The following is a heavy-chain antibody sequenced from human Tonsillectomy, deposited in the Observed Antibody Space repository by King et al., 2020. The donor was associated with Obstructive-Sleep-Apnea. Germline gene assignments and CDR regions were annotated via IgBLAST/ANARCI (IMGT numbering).Heavy chain of an antibody. CDR3: ARIRGLPSGFVDY. CDR2: ISKDGSNK. V-gene: IGHV3-30*04. Sequence: VQLVESGGGVVQPGRSLRLSCAVSGFTFSSYAMHWVRQTPGKGLEWVAVISKDGSNKYYPDSVKGRFTISRDNSENTLYLQMNSLRPEDTAVYYCARIRGLPSGFVDYWGQGTLVTVSS. D-gene: IGHD3-10*01. J-gene: IGHJ4*02. CDR1: GFTFSSYA.